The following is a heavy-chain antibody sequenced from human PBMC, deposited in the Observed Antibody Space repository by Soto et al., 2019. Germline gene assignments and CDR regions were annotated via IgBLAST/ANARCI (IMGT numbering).Heavy chain of an antibody. CDR3: ARAYYGSGSYFGYYGMDV. CDR2: IIPIFGTA. V-gene: IGHV1-69*01. CDR1: GGTFSSYA. D-gene: IGHD3-10*01. Sequence: QVQLVQSGAEVKKPGSSVKVSCKASGGTFSSYAISWVRQAPGKELEWMGGIIPIFGTANYAQKFQGRVTITADESTSTAYMELSSLRSEDTAVYYCARAYYGSGSYFGYYGMDVWGQGTTVTVSS. J-gene: IGHJ6*02.